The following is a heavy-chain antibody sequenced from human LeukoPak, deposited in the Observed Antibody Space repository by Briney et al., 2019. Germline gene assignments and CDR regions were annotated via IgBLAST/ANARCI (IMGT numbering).Heavy chain of an antibody. CDR2: IYYSGST. D-gene: IGHD5-24*01. CDR1: GGSISSSSYY. V-gene: IGHV4-39*07. Sequence: SETLSLTCTVSGGSISSSSYYWGWIRQPPGKGLEWIGSIYYSGSTYYNPSLKSRVTISVDTSKNQFSLKLSSVTAADTAVYYCARDADGYNSNWGQGTLVTVSS. CDR3: ARDADGYNSN. J-gene: IGHJ4*02.